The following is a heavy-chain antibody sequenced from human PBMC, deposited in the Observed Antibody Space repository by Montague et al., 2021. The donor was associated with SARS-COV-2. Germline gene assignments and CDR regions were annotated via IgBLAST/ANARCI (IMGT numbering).Heavy chain of an antibody. CDR3: ARERRPPDY. J-gene: IGHJ4*02. Sequence: SETLSLTCTVSGGSTASDDYYWGWICQPPGKGLVWIGNVCCSGHINYNPSLKVQVNLSVDSSKTQFSLRLFTVTAADMAVYYCARERRPPDYWGQGTIVTVSS. CDR2: VCCSGHI. CDR1: GGSTASDDYY. V-gene: IGHV4-39*02.